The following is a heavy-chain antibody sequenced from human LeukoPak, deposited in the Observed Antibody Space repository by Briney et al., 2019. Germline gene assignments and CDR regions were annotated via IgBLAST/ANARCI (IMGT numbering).Heavy chain of an antibody. J-gene: IGHJ5*02. V-gene: IGHV4-39*07. CDR3: ARGGRVPGYCSSTSCYVRNWFDP. CDR1: GGSISSSSYY. D-gene: IGHD2-2*01. CDR2: IYYSGST. Sequence: KSSETLSLTCTVSGGSISSSSYYWGWIRQPPGKGLEWIGSIYYSGSTYYNPSLKSRVTISVDTSKNQFSLKLSSVTAADAAVYYCARGGRVPGYCSSTSCYVRNWFDPWGQGTLVTVSS.